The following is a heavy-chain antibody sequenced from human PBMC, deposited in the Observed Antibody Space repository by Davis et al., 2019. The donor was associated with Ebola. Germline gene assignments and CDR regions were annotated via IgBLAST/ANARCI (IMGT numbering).Heavy chain of an antibody. J-gene: IGHJ6*02. D-gene: IGHD3-3*01. CDR3: ARGPPLLLRFLEWSPRGMDV. Sequence: GESLKISCAASGFTFSSYGMHWVRQAPGKGLEWVAVIWYDGSNKYYADSVKGRFTISRDNSKNTLYLQMNSLRAEDTAVYYCARGPPLLLRFLEWSPRGMDVWGQGTTVTVSS. V-gene: IGHV3-33*01. CDR1: GFTFSSYG. CDR2: IWYDGSNK.